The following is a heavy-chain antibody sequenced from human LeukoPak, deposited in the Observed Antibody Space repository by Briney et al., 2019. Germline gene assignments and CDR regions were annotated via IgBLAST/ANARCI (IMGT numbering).Heavy chain of an antibody. CDR3: ARDQRELRHYYGSGRRDWFDL. D-gene: IGHD3-10*01. J-gene: IGHJ5*02. CDR1: GFTFSNYA. CDR2: ISNDGSNK. Sequence: PGRSLRLSCAASGFTFSNYAMHWVLQAPGKGLQWVAVISNDGSNKYYVDSLKGRFTISRDNSKNTLFLQMNSLRAEDTAVYYCARDQRELRHYYGSGRRDWFDLWGQGTLVIVSS. V-gene: IGHV3-30*04.